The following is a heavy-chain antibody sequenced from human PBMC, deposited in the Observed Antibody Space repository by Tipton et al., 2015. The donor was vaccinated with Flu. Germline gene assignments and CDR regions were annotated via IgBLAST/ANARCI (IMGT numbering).Heavy chain of an antibody. D-gene: IGHD3-16*01. V-gene: IGHV1-46*01. CDR1: GYTFSNYN. CDR3: ARDRGFGAYTFDY. Sequence: QLVQSGAEVRKPGASVKVSCKTSGYTFSNYNLHWVRQAPGQGLEWMGLIYPPGGGTRYAQKFQGRVTVTRDKSTSTVYMELSSLRSADTAFYYCARDRGFGAYTFDYWGQGTLVTVAS. CDR2: IYPPGGGT. J-gene: IGHJ4*02.